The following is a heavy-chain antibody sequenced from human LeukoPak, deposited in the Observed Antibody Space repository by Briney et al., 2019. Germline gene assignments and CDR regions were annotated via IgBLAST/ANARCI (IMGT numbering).Heavy chain of an antibody. CDR1: GYTFTSYY. CDR3: ARVGYYPDYYMDV. Sequence: HGASVKVSCKASGYTFTSYYMHWVRQAPGQGLEWMGLINPSGSSTSYAQKFQGRLSLTRDMSTSTDYMELSSLRSEDTAVYYCARVGYYPDYYMDVWGKGTTVTVSS. D-gene: IGHD2-21*01. V-gene: IGHV1-46*01. CDR2: INPSGSST. J-gene: IGHJ6*03.